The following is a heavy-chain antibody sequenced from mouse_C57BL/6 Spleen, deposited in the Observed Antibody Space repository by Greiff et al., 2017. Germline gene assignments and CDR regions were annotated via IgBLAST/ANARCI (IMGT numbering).Heavy chain of an antibody. CDR2: INPGSGGT. CDR3: AREGVPLDY. D-gene: IGHD2-14*01. V-gene: IGHV1-54*01. J-gene: IGHJ4*01. Sequence: VQLQQSGAELVRPGTSVKVSCKASGYAFTNYLIEWVKQRPGQGLEWIGVINPGSGGTNYNEKFKGKATLTADKSSSTAYMQLSSLTSEDSAVYFCAREGVPLDYWGQGTSGTVSS. CDR1: GYAFTNYL.